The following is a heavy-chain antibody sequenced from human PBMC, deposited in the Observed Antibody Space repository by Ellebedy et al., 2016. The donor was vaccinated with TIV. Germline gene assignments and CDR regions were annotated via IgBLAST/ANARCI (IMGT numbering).Heavy chain of an antibody. J-gene: IGHJ4*02. CDR3: ARHPLEWLVGPMYFDY. CDR1: GGSVSTSNYY. Sequence: SKTLSLTCTVSGGSVSTSNYYWGWIRQPPGKGLEWIGLIYYSGSAYYNPSLKSRVTISVDTSKNHFSLKLTSVTAADTAMYYCARHPLEWLVGPMYFDYWGQGTLVTVSS. V-gene: IGHV4-39*01. D-gene: IGHD6-19*01. CDR2: IYYSGSA.